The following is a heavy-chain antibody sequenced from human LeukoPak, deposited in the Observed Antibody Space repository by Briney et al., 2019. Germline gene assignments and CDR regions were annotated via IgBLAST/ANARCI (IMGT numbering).Heavy chain of an antibody. CDR3: TTWDGVD. V-gene: IGHV3-74*01. CDR1: GFTFSSYA. CDR2: INTDGGIT. D-gene: IGHD1-14*01. Sequence: GGSLRLSCAASGFTFSSYAMSWVRQAPGKGLVWVSRINTDGGITYYADSVKGRFTISRDNAKNTLYLQMNSLKTEDTAVYYCTTWDGVDWGQGTMVTVSS. J-gene: IGHJ3*01.